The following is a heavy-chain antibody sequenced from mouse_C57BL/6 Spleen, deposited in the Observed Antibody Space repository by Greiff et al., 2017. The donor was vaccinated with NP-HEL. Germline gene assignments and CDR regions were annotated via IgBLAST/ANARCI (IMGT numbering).Heavy chain of an antibody. CDR2: IYPGDGDT. CDR3: ARGGYGSSYDDYAMDY. J-gene: IGHJ4*01. Sequence: VQLVESGAELVKPGASVKISCKASGYAFSSYWMNWVKQRPGKGLEWIGQIYPGDGDTNYNGKFKGKATLTADKSSSTAYMQLSSLTSEDSAVYFCARGGYGSSYDDYAMDYWGQGTSVTVSS. V-gene: IGHV1-80*01. CDR1: GYAFSSYW. D-gene: IGHD1-1*01.